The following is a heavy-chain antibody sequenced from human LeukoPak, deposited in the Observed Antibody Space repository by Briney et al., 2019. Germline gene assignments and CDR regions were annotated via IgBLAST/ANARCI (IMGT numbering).Heavy chain of an antibody. CDR3: ARDYGDYDFDY. V-gene: IGHV4-4*07. Sequence: SETLSLTCAVYGGSFSGYYWSWIRQPPGKGLEWIGRIYTSGSTNYNPSLKSRVTMSVYTSKYQFSLKLSSVTAADTAVYDCARDYGDYDFDYWGQGTLVTVSS. J-gene: IGHJ4*02. CDR2: IYTSGST. CDR1: GGSFSGYY. D-gene: IGHD4-17*01.